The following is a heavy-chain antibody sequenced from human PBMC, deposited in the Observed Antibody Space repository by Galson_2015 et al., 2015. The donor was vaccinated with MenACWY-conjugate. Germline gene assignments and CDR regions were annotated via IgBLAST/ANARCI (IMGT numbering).Heavy chain of an antibody. CDR2: MYYSGSA. D-gene: IGHD3-3*02. V-gene: IGHV4-59*01. Sequence: ETLSLTCTVSGGSINSYYWSWIRQPPGKGLEWIGYMYYSGSANYNPSLKSRVTISADTSKNQFSLTMTSVTAADTAVYYCARGVNLASMAGYWGQGTLVTVSS. CDR3: ARGVNLASMAGY. CDR1: GGSINSYY. J-gene: IGHJ4*02.